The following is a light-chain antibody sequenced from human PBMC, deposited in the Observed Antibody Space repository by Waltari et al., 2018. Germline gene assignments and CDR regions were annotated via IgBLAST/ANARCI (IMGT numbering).Light chain of an antibody. V-gene: IGLV3-1*01. J-gene: IGLJ3*02. CDR2: RNK. Sequence: SSQLTPPPSVSVSPGPTASTTRPGHDVGYKYACWYQQKPGQSPVLVMFRNKRRPSGIPERFSGSKSGNTATLTIGGTQALDEADYYCQAWDRTTALVFGGGTTLTVL. CDR3: QAWDRTTALV. CDR1: DVGYKY.